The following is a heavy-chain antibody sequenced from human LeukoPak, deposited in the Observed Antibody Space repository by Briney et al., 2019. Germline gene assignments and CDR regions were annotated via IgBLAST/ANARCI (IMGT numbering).Heavy chain of an antibody. D-gene: IGHD4-17*01. J-gene: IGHJ3*02. CDR3: ARDCLEGDYGEPNAFDI. V-gene: IGHV4-61*08. Sequence: SQTLSLTCTVSGGSISSGGYYWSWIRQPPGKGLEWIGYIYYSGSTNYNPSLKSRVTMSVDTSKNQFSLKLSSVTAADTAVYYCARDCLEGDYGEPNAFDIWGQGTMVTVSS. CDR1: GGSISSGGYY. CDR2: IYYSGST.